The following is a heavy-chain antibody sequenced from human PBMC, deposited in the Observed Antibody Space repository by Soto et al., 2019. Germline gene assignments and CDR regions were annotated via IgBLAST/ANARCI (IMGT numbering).Heavy chain of an antibody. CDR1: GGSISSSSYY. CDR2: IYYSGST. CDR3: ARQRTLDYYYYYYMDV. J-gene: IGHJ6*03. V-gene: IGHV4-39*01. Sequence: SETLSLTCTVSGGSISSSSYYWGWIRQPPGKGLEWIGSIYYSGSTYYNPSLKSRVTISVDTSKNQFSLKLSSVTAADTAVYYCARQRTLDYYYYYYMDVWGKGTTVTVSS.